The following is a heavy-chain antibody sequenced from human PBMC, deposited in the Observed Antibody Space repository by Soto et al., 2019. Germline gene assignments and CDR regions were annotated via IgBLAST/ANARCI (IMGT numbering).Heavy chain of an antibody. D-gene: IGHD5-18*01. CDR1: GYTFTSYG. V-gene: IGHV1-18*01. CDR2: ISAYNGNT. CDR3: ARDRTAMVSNDY. J-gene: IGHJ4*02. Sequence: ASVKLSCKASGYTFTSYGISWVRQAPGQGLEWMGWISAYNGNTNYAQKLQGRVTMTTDTSTSTAYMELRSLRSDDTAVYYCARDRTAMVSNDYWGQGTLVTVSS.